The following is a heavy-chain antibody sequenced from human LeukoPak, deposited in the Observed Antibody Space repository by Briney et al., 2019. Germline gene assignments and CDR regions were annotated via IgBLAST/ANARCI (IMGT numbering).Heavy chain of an antibody. CDR1: GFTFSSYS. CDR3: ARAGRDYGDSTFDY. CDR2: ISSSSSYI. Sequence: GGSLRLSCAASGFTFSSYSMNWVRQAPGKGLEWVSSISSSSSYIYYADSVKGRFTIYRDNAKNSLYLQMNSLRAEGTAVYYCARAGRDYGDSTFDYWGQGTLVTVSS. D-gene: IGHD4-17*01. J-gene: IGHJ4*02. V-gene: IGHV3-21*01.